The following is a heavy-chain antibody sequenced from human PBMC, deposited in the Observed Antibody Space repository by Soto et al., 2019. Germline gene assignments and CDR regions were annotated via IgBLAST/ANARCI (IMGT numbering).Heavy chain of an antibody. J-gene: IGHJ4*02. CDR2: ISGSGGTT. V-gene: IGHV3-23*04. CDR1: GFTFSSYG. Sequence: VQLVESGGGVVQPGRSLRLSCAASGFTFSSYGMHWVRQAPGKGLEWVSAISGSGGTTDHADSVKGRFIISRDNSKNTLYLQMNSLRAEDTAVYYCGKYASTSWSHFDYWGQGTLVTVSS. D-gene: IGHD6-13*01. CDR3: GKYASTSWSHFDY.